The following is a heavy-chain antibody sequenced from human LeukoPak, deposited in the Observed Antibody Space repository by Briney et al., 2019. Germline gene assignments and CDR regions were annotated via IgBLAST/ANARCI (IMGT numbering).Heavy chain of an antibody. Sequence: SQTLSLTCTVSGGSISSSANYWGWIRHQPGKGGEWIGYIYDSANTHYNPSIGSRLTISVDASKNQFSLKLSSVTAADTAVYYCAREMVGRFFDSWGQGTLVTASS. V-gene: IGHV4-31*03. CDR2: IYDSANT. CDR1: GGSISSSANY. D-gene: IGHD2-8*01. CDR3: AREMVGRFFDS. J-gene: IGHJ4*02.